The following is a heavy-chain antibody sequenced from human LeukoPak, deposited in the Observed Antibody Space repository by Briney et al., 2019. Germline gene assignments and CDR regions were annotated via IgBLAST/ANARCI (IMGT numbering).Heavy chain of an antibody. D-gene: IGHD2-8*01. CDR3: ARVGTKGFDP. CDR2: IIPILGIA. J-gene: IGHJ5*02. V-gene: IGHV1-69*04. Sequence: GSSVKVSCKASGGTFSSYAISWVRQAPGQGLEWMGRIIPILGIANYAQKFQGRVTITADKSTSTDYMELSSLRSEDTAVYYCARVGTKGFDPWGQGTLVTVSS. CDR1: GGTFSSYA.